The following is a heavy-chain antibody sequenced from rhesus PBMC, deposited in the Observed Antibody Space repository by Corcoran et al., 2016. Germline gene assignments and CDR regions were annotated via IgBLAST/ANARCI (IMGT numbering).Heavy chain of an antibody. Sequence: EMQLVESGGGLVQPGGSLRLSCAASGFTFSDHYMEWFRQAPGRGPEWEGFIRNKAKGWTAEYAASVKGRFTITRDDSKNVTYLQMNSLKTEDTAVYYCTTEGSRDPEYFEFWGQGALVTVSS. CDR3: TTEGSRDPEYFEF. CDR2: IRNKAKGWTA. CDR1: GFTFSDHY. J-gene: IGHJ1*01. V-gene: IGHV3S22*01. D-gene: IGHD4-29*01.